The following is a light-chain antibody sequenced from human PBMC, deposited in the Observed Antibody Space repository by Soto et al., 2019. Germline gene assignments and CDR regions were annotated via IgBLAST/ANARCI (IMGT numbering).Light chain of an antibody. CDR3: QSYDSSKV. Sequence: NFMLTQPHSVSESPGKKVTISCTRSSGSIASNYVQWYQQRPGSAPTTVIYDDNQRPSGVPDRFSGSIDSSSNSASLTISGLKTEDEADYYCQSYDSSKVFGGGTQLTVL. CDR1: SGSIASNY. J-gene: IGLJ2*01. V-gene: IGLV6-57*04. CDR2: DDN.